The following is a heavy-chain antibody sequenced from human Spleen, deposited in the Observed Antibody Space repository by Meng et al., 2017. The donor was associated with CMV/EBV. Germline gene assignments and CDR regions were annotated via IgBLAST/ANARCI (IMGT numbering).Heavy chain of an antibody. J-gene: IGHJ4*02. V-gene: IGHV1-69*05. D-gene: IGHD6-13*01. CDR3: ARDRSKGIAAFDY. CDR1: GGTFSSYA. CDR2: IIPIFGTA. Sequence: SVKVSCKASGGTFSSYAISWVRQAPGQGLEWMGGIIPIFGTANYAQKFQGRVTITTDESTSTAYMELSSLRSEDTAVYYCARDRSKGIAAFDYWGQGTLVTVSS.